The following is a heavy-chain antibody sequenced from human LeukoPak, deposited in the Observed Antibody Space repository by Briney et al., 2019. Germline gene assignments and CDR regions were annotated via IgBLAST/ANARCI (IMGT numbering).Heavy chain of an antibody. D-gene: IGHD5-12*01. J-gene: IGHJ6*02. Sequence: GGSLRLSCAASGFTFSSYEMNWVRQALGKGLEWVSYISSSGSTIYYADSVKGRFTISRDNAKNSLYLQMNSLRAEDTAVYYCARDTGGGYSGYYYGMDVWGQGTTVTVSS. CDR1: GFTFSSYE. CDR2: ISSSGSTI. CDR3: ARDTGGGYSGYYYGMDV. V-gene: IGHV3-48*03.